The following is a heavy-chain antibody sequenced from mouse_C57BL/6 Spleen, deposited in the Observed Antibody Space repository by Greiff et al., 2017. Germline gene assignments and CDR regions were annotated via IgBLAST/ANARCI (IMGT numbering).Heavy chain of an antibody. CDR2: IDPSDSYT. Sequence: VQLQQPGAELVMPGASVKLSCKASGYTFTSYWMHWVKQRPGQGLEWIGEIDPSDSYTNYNQKFKGKSTLTVDKSSSTAYMQLSSLTSEDSAVYYCARRQDYSNYDYWGQGTTLTVSS. CDR3: ARRQDYSNYDY. CDR1: GYTFTSYW. J-gene: IGHJ2*01. D-gene: IGHD2-5*01. V-gene: IGHV1-69*01.